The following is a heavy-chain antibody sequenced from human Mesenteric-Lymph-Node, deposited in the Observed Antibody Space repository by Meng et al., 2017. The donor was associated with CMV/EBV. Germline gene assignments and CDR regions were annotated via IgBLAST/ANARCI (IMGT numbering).Heavy chain of an antibody. V-gene: IGHV4-4*02. CDR2: IYHRGNT. D-gene: IGHD6-19*01. CDR1: GVHISSSKA. Sequence: SGVHISSSKAWRGGSQPAGKEGEGMGEIYHRGNTIYNQALKRRVTIAVDKSKNHFSLKLSSGTAADTVGYYCAKQQWLGREYYCDDWGLGTLVTVSS. CDR3: AKQQWLGREYYCDD. J-gene: IGHJ4*02.